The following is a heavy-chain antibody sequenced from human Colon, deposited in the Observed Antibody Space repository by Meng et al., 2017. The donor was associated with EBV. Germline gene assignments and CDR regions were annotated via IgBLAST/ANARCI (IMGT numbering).Heavy chain of an antibody. CDR3: ARGGGVIKGLVTWFDP. CDR2: INHSGTI. V-gene: IGHV4-34*01. CDR1: GGYLSGYY. D-gene: IGHD2-8*01. Sequence: VQLQQCRVGLVQPSETLALACGVYGGYLSGYYCSWIRQTPGKGLEWIGEINHSGTINYNPSLRSRVTISVDRSNNQVSLRLSSVTAADTAVYYCARGGGVIKGLVTWFDPWGQGTLVTVSS. J-gene: IGHJ5*02.